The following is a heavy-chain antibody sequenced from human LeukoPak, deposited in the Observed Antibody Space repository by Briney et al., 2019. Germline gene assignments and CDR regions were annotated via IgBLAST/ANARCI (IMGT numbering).Heavy chain of an antibody. CDR3: ARGPRIAYSSGYYKRGAFDI. V-gene: IGHV4-34*01. Sequence: SETLSLTCAVYGGSFSGHYWSWIRQPPGKGLEWIGEINHSGSTNYNPSLKSRVTISVDTSKNQFSLKLSSVTAADTAVYYCARGPRIAYSSGYYKRGAFDIWGQGTMVTVSS. CDR2: INHSGST. D-gene: IGHD3-22*01. J-gene: IGHJ3*02. CDR1: GGSFSGHY.